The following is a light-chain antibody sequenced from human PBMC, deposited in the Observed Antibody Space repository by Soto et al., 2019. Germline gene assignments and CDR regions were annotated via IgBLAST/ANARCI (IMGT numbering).Light chain of an antibody. J-gene: IGKJ1*01. CDR1: QTIDRW. CDR3: QQYEGNPT. V-gene: IGKV1-5*01. CDR2: DAS. Sequence: DIQLTQSPSTLSASIGDRVVITCRASQTIDRWLAWYQQRPGLAPRLLIYDASTLESGVPSRFSGSGSETEFPITISSLKPDDFATYHCQQYEGNPTFGQGTTVEVK.